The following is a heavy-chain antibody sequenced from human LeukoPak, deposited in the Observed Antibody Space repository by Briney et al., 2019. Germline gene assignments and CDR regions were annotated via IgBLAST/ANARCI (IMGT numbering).Heavy chain of an antibody. CDR3: ARVEILVVVAATGFDY. CDR1: GYTFTSYG. J-gene: IGHJ4*02. V-gene: IGHV1-18*01. D-gene: IGHD2-15*01. CDR2: ISAYNGNT. Sequence: ASVKVSCKASGYTFTSYGISWVRQAPGQGLEWMGRISAYNGNTNYAQKPQGRVTMTTDTSTSTAYMELRSLRSDDTAVYYCARVEILVVVAATGFDYWGQGTLVTVSS.